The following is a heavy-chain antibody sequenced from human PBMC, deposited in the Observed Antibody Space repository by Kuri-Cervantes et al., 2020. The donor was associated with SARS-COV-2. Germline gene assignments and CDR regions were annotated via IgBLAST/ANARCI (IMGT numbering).Heavy chain of an antibody. CDR3: ARNHSMDV. Sequence: GGSLRLSCASSGFTFSDYDMHWVRQAPGKGLEWVAVIWYDGRNTYYTGSVKGRFTTSGDNSKNMLYLEVNSLRAEDTAVYYCARNHSMDVWGTGTAVTVSS. V-gene: IGHV3-33*08. J-gene: IGHJ6*03. CDR1: GFTFSDYD. CDR2: IWYDGRNT.